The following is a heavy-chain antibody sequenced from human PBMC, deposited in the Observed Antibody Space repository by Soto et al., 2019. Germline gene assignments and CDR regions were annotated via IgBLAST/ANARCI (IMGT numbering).Heavy chain of an antibody. CDR3: AVTYYYDSSGYFSFDY. CDR1: GGSISSGGYY. J-gene: IGHJ4*02. D-gene: IGHD3-22*01. CDR2: IYYSGST. Sequence: SETLSLTCTVSGGSISSGGYYWSWIRQHPGKGLEWIGYIYYSGSTYYNPSLKSRVTISVDTSKNQFSLKLSSVTAADTAVYYCAVTYYYDSSGYFSFDYWGQGTLVTVSS. V-gene: IGHV4-31*03.